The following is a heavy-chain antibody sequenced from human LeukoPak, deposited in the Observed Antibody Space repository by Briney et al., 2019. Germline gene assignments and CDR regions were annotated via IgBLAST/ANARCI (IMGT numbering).Heavy chain of an antibody. Sequence: GGSLRLSCAASGFTFSSYAMSWVRQAPGKGLEWVSAISGSGGSTYYADSVKGRFTISRDNSKNTLYLQMNSLRAEDTAVYYCAKASKGYSYGFDAFDVWGQGTMVTVSS. CDR1: GFTFSSYA. CDR2: ISGSGGST. CDR3: AKASKGYSYGFDAFDV. V-gene: IGHV3-23*01. J-gene: IGHJ3*01. D-gene: IGHD5-18*01.